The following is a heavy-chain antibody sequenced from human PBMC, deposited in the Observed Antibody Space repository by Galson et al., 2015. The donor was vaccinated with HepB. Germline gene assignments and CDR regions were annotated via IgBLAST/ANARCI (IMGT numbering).Heavy chain of an antibody. CDR2: IYPGDSDT. V-gene: IGHV5-51*01. CDR1: GYSFTTYW. J-gene: IGHJ4*02. Sequence: QSGAEVKKPGESLKISCKGSGYSFTTYWIGWVRQMPGKGLEWMGIIYPGDSDTRYSPSFQGQVTISADKSISTAYLQWSSLKASDTAMYYCARLGYNSGWYNSYFDYWGQGTLVTVSS. CDR3: ARLGYNSGWYNSYFDY. D-gene: IGHD6-19*01.